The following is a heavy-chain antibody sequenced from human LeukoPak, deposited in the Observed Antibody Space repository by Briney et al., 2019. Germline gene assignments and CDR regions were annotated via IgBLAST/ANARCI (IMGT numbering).Heavy chain of an antibody. CDR2: ISSSSSYI. CDR1: GFTSSSYS. J-gene: IGHJ3*02. V-gene: IGHV3-21*01. CDR3: ARMGSSSSRFGAFDI. Sequence: GGSLRLSCAASGFTSSSYSMNWVRQAPGKGLEWVSSISSSSSYIYYADSVKGRFTISRDNAKNSLYLQMNSLRAEDTAVYYCARMGSSSSRFGAFDIWGQGTMVTVSS. D-gene: IGHD6-6*01.